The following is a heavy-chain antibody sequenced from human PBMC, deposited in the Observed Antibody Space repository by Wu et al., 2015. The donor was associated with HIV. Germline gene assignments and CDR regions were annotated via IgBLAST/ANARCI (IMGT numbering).Heavy chain of an antibody. Sequence: QVQLVQSGAEVKKPGASVRVSCRTSGYTFNVYYIYWVRQAPGQGFEWMGWINPNTGATKSAQKFQDRVTLTRDSSISTAYMELRSLRSDDTAVYYCARHPYGGNQLDYWGQGTLVTVSS. J-gene: IGHJ4*02. V-gene: IGHV1-2*02. CDR2: INPNTGAT. CDR1: GYTFNVYY. CDR3: ARHPYGGNQLDY. D-gene: IGHD4-23*01.